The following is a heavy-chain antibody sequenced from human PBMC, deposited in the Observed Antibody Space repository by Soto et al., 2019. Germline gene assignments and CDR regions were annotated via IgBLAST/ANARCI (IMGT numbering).Heavy chain of an antibody. CDR1: GFTFGTTD. V-gene: IGHV3-23*01. CDR2: IDGSGGIT. Sequence: QLFQSGGGLVQPGGSLTLSCAASGFTFGTTDMSWVRQAPGEGLEWVSTIDGSGGITYYADSVKGRFTISRANSRNTVYLQMNSLRGDDTALYYCVKNSGWFNTWGQGALVTVSS. J-gene: IGHJ5*02. D-gene: IGHD3-10*01. CDR3: VKNSGWFNT.